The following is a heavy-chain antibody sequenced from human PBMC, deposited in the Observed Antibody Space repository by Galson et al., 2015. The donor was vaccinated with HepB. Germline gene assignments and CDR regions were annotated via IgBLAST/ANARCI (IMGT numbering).Heavy chain of an antibody. CDR3: AREGDPHIYWSTLDF. J-gene: IGHJ4*02. CDR1: GFTFSSHG. Sequence: SLRLSCAASGFTFSSHGMNWVRQAPGKGLEWVATIWVDGTNKFYADSVKGRFTISRDNSKNTLSLQMNSLRADDTAVSYCAREGDPHIYWSTLDFWGQGSLVTVSS. D-gene: IGHD2-2*01. V-gene: IGHV3-33*01. CDR2: IWVDGTNK.